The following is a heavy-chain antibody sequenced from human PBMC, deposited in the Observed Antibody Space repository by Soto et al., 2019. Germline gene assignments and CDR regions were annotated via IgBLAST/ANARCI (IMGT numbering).Heavy chain of an antibody. CDR3: AKDPALWFGELYGSDWYFDL. Sequence: GGALRLSCGASGFTFRRYAMSGGRQGPGKGVEGVSAISGSGGSTYYADSVKGRFTISRDNSKNTLYLQMNSLRAEDTAVYYCAKDPALWFGELYGSDWYFDLWGRGTLVTVSS. CDR2: ISGSGGST. D-gene: IGHD3-10*01. J-gene: IGHJ2*01. CDR1: GFTFRRYA. V-gene: IGHV3-23*01.